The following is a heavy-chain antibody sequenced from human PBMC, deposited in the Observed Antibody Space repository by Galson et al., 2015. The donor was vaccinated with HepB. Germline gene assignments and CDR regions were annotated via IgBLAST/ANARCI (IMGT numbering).Heavy chain of an antibody. Sequence: SVKVSCKASGYTFTSYDINWVRQAAGQGLEWMGWMNPHSGRTGFSQKFQGRVTMTRNITITTEYMELSNLRSQDTAVYYCARGGNSGWYGRPDNAMAVWGPGTTVTVSS. D-gene: IGHD6-13*01. V-gene: IGHV1-8*01. CDR2: MNPHSGRT. CDR1: GYTFTSYD. CDR3: ARGGNSGWYGRPDNAMAV. J-gene: IGHJ6*02.